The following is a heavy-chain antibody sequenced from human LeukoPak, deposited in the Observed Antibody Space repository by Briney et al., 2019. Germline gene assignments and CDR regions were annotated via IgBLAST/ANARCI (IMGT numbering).Heavy chain of an antibody. D-gene: IGHD4-17*01. Sequence: ASVKVSCKASGGTFSSYAISWVRQAPGQGLEWMGGIIPIFGTANYAQKLQGRVTMTTDTSTSTAYMELRSLRSDDTAVYYCARACGDHTGFDRWGQGTLDTVSS. CDR3: ARACGDHTGFDR. J-gene: IGHJ5*02. CDR1: GGTFSSYA. CDR2: IIPIFGTA. V-gene: IGHV1-69*05.